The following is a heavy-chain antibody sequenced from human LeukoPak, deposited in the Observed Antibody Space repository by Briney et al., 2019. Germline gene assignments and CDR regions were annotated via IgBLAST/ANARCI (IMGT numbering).Heavy chain of an antibody. CDR3: AGENIVSTRDFDF. D-gene: IGHD5/OR15-5a*01. V-gene: IGHV4-39*07. CDR1: GGSIYTDDYY. Sequence: SETLSLTCTVSGGSIYTDDYYWAWIRQPPGKALEWVGSLFYSGTMYYNPSLKSRITMLVDTSKSQFSLDLNSVTAADTTVYYCAGENIVSTRDFDFWGQGALVAVSS. J-gene: IGHJ4*02. CDR2: LFYSGTM.